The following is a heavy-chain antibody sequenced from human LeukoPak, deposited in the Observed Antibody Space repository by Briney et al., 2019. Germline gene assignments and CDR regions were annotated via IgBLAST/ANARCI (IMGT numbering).Heavy chain of an antibody. J-gene: IGHJ4*02. Sequence: SETLSLTCTVSGGSISSSSYYWGWIRQPPGKGLEWIGSIYYSGSTYYNPSLKSRVTISVDTSKNQFSLKLSSVTAADTAVYYCARHLLCELDYWGQGTLVTVSS. CDR1: GGSISSSSYY. CDR2: IYYSGST. CDR3: ARHLLCELDY. D-gene: IGHD3-10*01. V-gene: IGHV4-39*01.